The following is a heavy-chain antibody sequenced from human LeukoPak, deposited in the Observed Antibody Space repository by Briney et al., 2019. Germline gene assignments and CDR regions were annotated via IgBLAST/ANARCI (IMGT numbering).Heavy chain of an antibody. D-gene: IGHD3-22*01. CDR2: INTDGSST. V-gene: IGHV3-74*01. Sequence: GGSLRLSCAASGFTFSSYSMNWVRQAPGKGLVWVSRINTDGSSTSYADSVKGRFTISRDNAKNTLYLQMSSLKTEDTAIYYCTAADNYFESSSYYYGFDYWGQGTLVTVSS. CDR1: GFTFSSYS. J-gene: IGHJ4*02. CDR3: TAADNYFESSSYYYGFDY.